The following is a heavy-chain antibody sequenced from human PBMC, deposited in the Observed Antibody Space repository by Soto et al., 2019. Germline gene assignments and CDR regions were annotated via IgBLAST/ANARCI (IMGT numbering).Heavy chain of an antibody. V-gene: IGHV1-3*01. CDR2: INANNGNT. J-gene: IGHJ4*02. CDR3: ARDVADYDPFAY. CDR1: GFTFSAYY. Sequence: ASVKVSCKASGFTFSAYYIYWVRQAPGQGLEWMGWINANNGNTKYSQKFQGRVTITRDTSASTAYMELSSLRSEDTAVYYCARDVADYDPFAYWGQGTLVTVSS. D-gene: IGHD3-16*01.